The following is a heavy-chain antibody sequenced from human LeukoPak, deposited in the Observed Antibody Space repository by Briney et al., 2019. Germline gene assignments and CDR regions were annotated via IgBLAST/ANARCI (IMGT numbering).Heavy chain of an antibody. V-gene: IGHV3-23*01. D-gene: IGHD5-24*01. J-gene: IGHJ6*03. CDR1: GITFNSHA. CDR3: AKGGVATMRDGYNYYYYMEV. CDR2: ISGSGGHT. Sequence: GGSLRLSCAASGITFNSHAMSWVRQAPGKGLEWVSLISGSGGHTYYGDSVKGRFTISRDNSKNTLYLQMNSLRADDTAVYYCAKGGVATMRDGYNYYYYMEVWGRGTTVTVSS.